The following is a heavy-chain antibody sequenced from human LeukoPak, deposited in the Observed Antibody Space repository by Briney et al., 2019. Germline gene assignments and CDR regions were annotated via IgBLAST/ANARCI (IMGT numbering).Heavy chain of an antibody. CDR1: GGSISSYY. D-gene: IGHD2-15*01. Sequence: KSSETLSLTCTVSGGSISSYYWSWIRQPPGKGLEWIACISYSGSTKYNPSLKSRVTISVDTSKNRLSLKLSSVTAADTAVYYCAREGLVYGMDVWGQGTTVSVSS. CDR3: AREGLVYGMDV. V-gene: IGHV4-59*01. J-gene: IGHJ6*02. CDR2: ISYSGST.